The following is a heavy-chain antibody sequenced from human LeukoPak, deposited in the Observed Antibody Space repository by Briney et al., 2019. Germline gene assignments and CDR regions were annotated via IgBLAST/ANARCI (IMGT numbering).Heavy chain of an antibody. V-gene: IGHV3-23*01. D-gene: IGHD2-2*01. CDR2: ISGSGGST. CDR1: GFTFSSYA. Sequence: GGSLRLSCAASGFTFSSYAMSWVRQAPGKGLEWVSSISGSGGSTYYSDSVKGRFSISRDNSKNTLYLQMNSLRADDTAVYYCAKSGPSRSHFDYWGQGTLVTVSS. J-gene: IGHJ4*02. CDR3: AKSGPSRSHFDY.